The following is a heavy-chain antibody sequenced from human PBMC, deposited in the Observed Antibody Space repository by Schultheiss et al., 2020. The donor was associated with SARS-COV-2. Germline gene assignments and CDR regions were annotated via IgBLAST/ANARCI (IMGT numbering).Heavy chain of an antibody. CDR1: GMSFIDYY. D-gene: IGHD2-21*01. CDR2: INPKTGDT. J-gene: IGHJ5*02. CDR3: AAASPIPTSWFDP. Sequence: KVSCKASGMSFIDYYIHWVRQAPGQGLEWMGWINPKTGDTHYAGRFQGRVTMTRDTSIGTAYMELSSLRSEDTAVYYCAAASPIPTSWFDPWGQGTLVTVSS. V-gene: IGHV1-2*02.